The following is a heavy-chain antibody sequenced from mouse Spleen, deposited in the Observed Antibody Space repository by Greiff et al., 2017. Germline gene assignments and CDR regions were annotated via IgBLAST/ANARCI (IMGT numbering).Heavy chain of an antibody. V-gene: IGHV1-81*01. D-gene: IGHD2-14*01. CDR2: IYPRSGNT. J-gene: IGHJ4*01. CDR1: GYTFTSYG. CDR3: ARKVRVPYYAMDY. Sequence: QVQLKQSGAELARPGASVKLSCKASGYTFTSYGISWVKQRTGQGLEWIGEIYPRSGNTYYNEKFKGKATLTADKSSSTAYMELRSLTSEDSAVYFCARKVRVPYYAMDYWGQGTSVTVSS.